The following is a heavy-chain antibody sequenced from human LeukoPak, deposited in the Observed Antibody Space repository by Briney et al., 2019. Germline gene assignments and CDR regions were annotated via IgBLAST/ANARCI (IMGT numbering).Heavy chain of an antibody. J-gene: IGHJ4*02. D-gene: IGHD3-9*01. CDR3: ARERRNYDFLTGTIDY. CDR2: ISSSGSTI. CDR1: GFTFSDYY. V-gene: IGHV3-11*01. Sequence: GGSLRLSCAASGFTFSDYYMSWIRQAPGKGLEWVSYISSSGSTIYYADSVKGRFTISRDNAKNSLYLQMNSLRAEDTAVYYCARERRNYDFLTGTIDYWGQGTLVTVSS.